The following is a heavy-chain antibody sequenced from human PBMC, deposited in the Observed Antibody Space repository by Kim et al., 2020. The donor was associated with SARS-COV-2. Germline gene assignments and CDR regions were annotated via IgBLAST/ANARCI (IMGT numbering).Heavy chain of an antibody. V-gene: IGHV4-4*07. D-gene: IGHD6-13*01. CDR2: IYTSGST. J-gene: IGHJ6*02. CDR3: ARGLGSWYQASRGMDV. Sequence: SETLSLTCTVSGGSISSYYWSWIRQPAGKGLEWIGRIYTSGSTNYNPSLKSRVTMSVDTSKNQFSLKLSSVTAADTSVYYCARGLGSWYQASRGMDVWGQGPTVTVSS. CDR1: GGSISSYY.